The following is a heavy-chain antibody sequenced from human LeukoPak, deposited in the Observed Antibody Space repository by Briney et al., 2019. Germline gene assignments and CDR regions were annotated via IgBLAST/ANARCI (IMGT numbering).Heavy chain of an antibody. CDR2: ISGSGGST. Sequence: HPGGSLRLSCAASGFAFSSYAMSWVRQAPGKGLEWVSGISGSGGSTYYADSVKGRFTISRDNSPNTLYLQMNSLRAEDTAVYYCAKPKYYDSSAFKAYYFDYWGQGALVTVSS. CDR1: GFAFSSYA. D-gene: IGHD3-22*01. V-gene: IGHV3-23*01. J-gene: IGHJ4*02. CDR3: AKPKYYDSSAFKAYYFDY.